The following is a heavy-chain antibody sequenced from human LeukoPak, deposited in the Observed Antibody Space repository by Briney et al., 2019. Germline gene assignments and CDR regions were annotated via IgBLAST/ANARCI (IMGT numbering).Heavy chain of an antibody. J-gene: IGHJ4*02. CDR1: GGSISSYY. Sequence: PSETLSLTCTVSGGSISSYYWSWIRQPPGKGLEWIGYIHYSGSTNYNPSLKSRVTISVDTSKNQFSLKLSSVTAADTAVYYCARAKYSSGWYYFDYWGQGTLVTVSS. D-gene: IGHD6-19*01. CDR2: IHYSGST. V-gene: IGHV4-59*01. CDR3: ARAKYSSGWYYFDY.